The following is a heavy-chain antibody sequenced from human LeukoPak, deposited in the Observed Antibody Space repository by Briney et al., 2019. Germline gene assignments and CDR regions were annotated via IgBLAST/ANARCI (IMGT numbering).Heavy chain of an antibody. CDR1: GYTFTSYD. Sequence: GASVKVSCKASGYTFTSYDINWVRQATGQGLEWMGWMNPNSGNTGYAQKFQGRVTMTRNTSIGTAYMELSRLRSDDTAVYYCAREKISSTGLDPWGQGTLVTVSS. CDR2: MNPNSGNT. V-gene: IGHV1-8*01. J-gene: IGHJ5*02. CDR3: AREKISSTGLDP. D-gene: IGHD6-13*01.